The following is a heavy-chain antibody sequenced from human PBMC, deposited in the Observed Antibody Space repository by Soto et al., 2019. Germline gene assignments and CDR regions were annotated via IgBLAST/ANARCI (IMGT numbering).Heavy chain of an antibody. CDR1: GGSISSGGYS. CDR3: ARGVLVEGTSSPDMFDY. J-gene: IGHJ4*02. Sequence: SETLSLTCAVSGGSISSGGYSWSWIRQPPRKGLEWIGYVYYSGSTNYNSSLKGRVTILLDAPKNQFSLKLSSVIAADTAVYYCARGVLVEGTSSPDMFDYWGQGTLVTVSS. CDR2: VYYSGST. V-gene: IGHV4-61*08. D-gene: IGHD6-6*01.